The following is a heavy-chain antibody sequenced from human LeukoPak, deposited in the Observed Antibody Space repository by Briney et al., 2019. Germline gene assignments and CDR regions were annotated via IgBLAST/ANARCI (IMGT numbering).Heavy chain of an antibody. Sequence: SETLSLTCAVYGGSFSGYYWSWIRQPPGKGLEWIGEINHSGSTNYNPSLKSRVTISVDTSKNQFSLKLSSVTAADTAVYYCARDRYYYGSGSYFRADHQYYFDYWGQGTLVTVSS. J-gene: IGHJ4*02. V-gene: IGHV4-34*01. D-gene: IGHD3-10*01. CDR3: ARDRYYYGSGSYFRADHQYYFDY. CDR2: INHSGST. CDR1: GGSFSGYY.